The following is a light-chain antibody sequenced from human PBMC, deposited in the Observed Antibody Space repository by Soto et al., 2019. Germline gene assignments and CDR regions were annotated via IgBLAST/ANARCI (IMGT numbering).Light chain of an antibody. J-gene: IGKJ2*01. Sequence: IQMTQSPSSLSASVGDRVTITCRASQRITTYLNWYQQKPGNAPKLLITTAGTLQRGVPSRFSGSGSGTDFTLTITSRQREDFATYFCQQTYSTPYTFGQVTKLEIK. CDR1: QRITTY. CDR2: TAG. CDR3: QQTYSTPYT. V-gene: IGKV1-39*01.